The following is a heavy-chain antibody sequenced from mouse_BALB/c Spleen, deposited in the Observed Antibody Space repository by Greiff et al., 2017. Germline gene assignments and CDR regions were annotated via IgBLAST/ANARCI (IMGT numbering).Heavy chain of an antibody. V-gene: IGHV1-7*01. CDR1: GYTFTSYW. CDR2: INPSTGYT. J-gene: IGHJ4*01. CDR3: ARYDGLDY. D-gene: IGHD2-14*01. Sequence: VKLMESGAELAKPGASVKMSCKASGYTFTSYWMHWVKQRPGQGLEWIGYINPSTGYTEYNQKFKDKATLTADKSSSTAYMQLSSLTSEDSAVYYCARYDGLDYWGQGTSVTVSS.